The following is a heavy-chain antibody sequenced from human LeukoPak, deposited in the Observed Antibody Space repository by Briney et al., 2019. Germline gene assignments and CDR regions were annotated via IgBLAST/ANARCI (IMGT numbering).Heavy chain of an antibody. CDR2: ISGSGGST. CDR1: GFTFDYSA. Sequence: GGSLRLSCAASGFTFDYSAMSWVRQAPGKGLEWVSAISGSGGSTYYADSVKGRFTISRDNSKNTLYLQMNSLRAEDTAVYYCAKVLGDILTGYYRDWYFDLWGRGTLVTVSS. V-gene: IGHV3-23*01. CDR3: AKVLGDILTGYYRDWYFDL. D-gene: IGHD3-9*01. J-gene: IGHJ2*01.